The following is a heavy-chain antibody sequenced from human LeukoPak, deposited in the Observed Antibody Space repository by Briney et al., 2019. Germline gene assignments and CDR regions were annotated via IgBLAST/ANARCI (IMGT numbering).Heavy chain of an antibody. CDR3: VSDRSDGGYAESNGYPTFDL. CDR1: GYALSESS. J-gene: IGHJ2*01. CDR2: FDPEYVET. D-gene: IGHD5-24*01. V-gene: IGHV1-24*01. Sequence: GASVKVSCKVSGYALSESSIHWVRQTPGEGFEWVGGFDPEYVETTYAQKFRGRVTMTEDTSTDTAYMELINLRSDDTAVYYCVSDRSDGGYAESNGYPTFDLWGRGTLVTVSS.